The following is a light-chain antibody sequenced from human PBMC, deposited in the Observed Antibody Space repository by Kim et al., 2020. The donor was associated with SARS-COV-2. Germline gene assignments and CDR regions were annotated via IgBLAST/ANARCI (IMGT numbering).Light chain of an antibody. J-gene: IGLJ2*01. V-gene: IGLV1-47*02. CDR2: SNN. CDR3: AAWDDSLSGVV. Sequence: ELTQPPSASGTPGQRVTISCSGSSYNIGSNYVYWYQQLPGTAPKLLIYSNNQRPSGVPDRFSGSKSGTSDSLAISGLRSDDEADYYCAAWDDSLSGVVFGGGTQLTVL. CDR1: SYNIGSNY.